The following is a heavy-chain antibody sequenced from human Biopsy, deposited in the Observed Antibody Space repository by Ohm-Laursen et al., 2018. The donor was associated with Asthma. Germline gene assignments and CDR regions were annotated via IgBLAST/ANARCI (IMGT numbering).Heavy chain of an antibody. CDR2: ISWNSGNI. CDR3: AKDMGAGGNDPDSFIGYYGMDV. CDR1: GFRFDDYA. V-gene: IGHV3-9*01. D-gene: IGHD3-16*01. Sequence: SLRLSCAAPGFRFDDYAMYWVRQAPRKGLEWVAGISWNSGNIGYAVSVKGRFIVSRDNVKNSLYLQMNSLRAEDTALYYCAKDMGAGGNDPDSFIGYYGMDVWGQGTTVTVSS. J-gene: IGHJ6*02.